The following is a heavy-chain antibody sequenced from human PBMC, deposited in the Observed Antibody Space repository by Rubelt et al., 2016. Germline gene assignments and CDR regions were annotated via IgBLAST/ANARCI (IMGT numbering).Heavy chain of an antibody. CDR2: IYYSWST. CDR3: ARGGYYGSGSRGAFGI. V-gene: IGHV4-39*07. Sequence: QLQLQESGPGLVKPSETLSLTCTVSGGSISSSSYYWGWIRQPPGKGLEWIGSIYYSWSTYYNRSLRSRGTSSVDTSKDQFPRTLSGVTAADTALDYVARGGYYGSGSRGAFGIWGQGTMVTVSS. J-gene: IGHJ3*02. CDR1: GGSISSSSYY. D-gene: IGHD3-10*01.